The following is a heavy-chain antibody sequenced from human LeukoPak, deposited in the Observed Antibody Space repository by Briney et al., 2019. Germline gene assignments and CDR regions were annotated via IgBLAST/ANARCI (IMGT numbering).Heavy chain of an antibody. D-gene: IGHD3-9*01. CDR1: GFTFSSYW. Sequence: GGSLRLSCAASGFTFSSYWMSWVRQAPGKGLEWVANIKQDGSEKYYVDSVKGRFTISRDNAKNSLYLQMNSLRAEDTAVYYCARVRGFYDILTGYYPDYWGQGTLVIVSS. CDR3: ARVRGFYDILTGYYPDY. J-gene: IGHJ4*02. CDR2: IKQDGSEK. V-gene: IGHV3-7*01.